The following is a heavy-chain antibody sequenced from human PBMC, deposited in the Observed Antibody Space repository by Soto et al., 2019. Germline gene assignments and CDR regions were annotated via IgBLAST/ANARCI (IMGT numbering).Heavy chain of an antibody. J-gene: IGHJ4*02. CDR3: AAVPSYADSGDYYLYYFDY. CDR1: GNTLSELS. Sequence: QVQLVQSGAEVKKPGASVKVSCKVSGNTLSELSMHWVRQAPGKGLEWMGGFDPEDGRTIYAQKFQGRVIMTEDTFTDTAYREVRSLRAEDTAVYYCAAVPSYADSGDYYLYYFDYWGQGTLVTVSS. CDR2: FDPEDGRT. V-gene: IGHV1-24*01. D-gene: IGHD3-22*01.